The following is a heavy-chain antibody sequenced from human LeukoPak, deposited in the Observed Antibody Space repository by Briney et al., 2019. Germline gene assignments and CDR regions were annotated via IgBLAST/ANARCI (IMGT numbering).Heavy chain of an antibody. CDR3: ARDSVAGQRGYFQH. V-gene: IGHV1-18*01. CDR1: GYTFTSYG. J-gene: IGHJ1*01. D-gene: IGHD6-19*01. CDR2: MSAYNGNS. Sequence: ASVKVSCXASGYTFTSYGISWVRLAPGQGLVWMGWMSAYNGNSDYAQKFQGRVTMTTDTSTSTAYMELRSLRSDDTAVYYCARDSVAGQRGYFQHWGQGTLVTVSS.